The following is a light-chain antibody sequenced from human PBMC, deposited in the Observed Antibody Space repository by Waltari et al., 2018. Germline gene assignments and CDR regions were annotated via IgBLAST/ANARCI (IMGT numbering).Light chain of an antibody. CDR3: ETWDSNTRV. Sequence: QPVLTPSSSTSASLGSSVKLTCPLDSGHSPYIIPWHPQQAGKAPRYLMKLEDSGNYNKGSGVPDRFSGSSSGADRYLAIFNLQSEDEADYYCETWDSNTRVFGGGTKLTVL. V-gene: IGLV4-60*03. CDR2: LEDSGNY. J-gene: IGLJ3*02. CDR1: SGHSPYI.